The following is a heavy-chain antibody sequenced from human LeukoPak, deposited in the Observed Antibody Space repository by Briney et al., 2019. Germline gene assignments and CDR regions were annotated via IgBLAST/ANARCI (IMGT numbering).Heavy chain of an antibody. CDR1: GFTFSSYE. CDR2: ISSSGSTI. Sequence: QSGGSLRLSCAASGFTFSSYEMNWVRQAPGKGLEWVSYISSSGSTIYYADSVKGRFTISRDNAKNSLYLQMNSLRAEDTAVYYCARHPWTRSSRSWPYYFDYWGQGTLVTVSS. J-gene: IGHJ4*02. V-gene: IGHV3-48*03. D-gene: IGHD6-13*01. CDR3: ARHPWTRSSRSWPYYFDY.